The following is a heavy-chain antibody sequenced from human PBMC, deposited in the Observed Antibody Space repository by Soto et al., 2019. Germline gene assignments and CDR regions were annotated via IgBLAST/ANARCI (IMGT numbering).Heavy chain of an antibody. Sequence: GGSLRRSCLASGCTFSSYARRWVRLAPGKGLEWVSGITASGGSTSYADSVKGRFTISRDNSKNTLYPQMNSLRAEDTAVYHCAHTQGIVLVPAAIWYWGQGTLVTVSS. CDR1: GCTFSSYA. V-gene: IGHV3-23*01. J-gene: IGHJ4*02. D-gene: IGHD2-2*02. CDR3: AHTQGIVLVPAAIWY. CDR2: ITASGGST.